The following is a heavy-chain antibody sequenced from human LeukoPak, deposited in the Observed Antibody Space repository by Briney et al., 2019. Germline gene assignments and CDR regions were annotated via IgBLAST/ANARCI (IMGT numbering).Heavy chain of an antibody. Sequence: PGGSLRLSCAASGFTSSSYAMHWVRQAPGKGLEWVAVISYDGSNKYYADSVKGRFTISRDNSKNTLYLQMNSLRAEDTAVYYCAKEADHSSGWAYFDYWGQGTLVTVSS. V-gene: IGHV3-30*04. CDR3: AKEADHSSGWAYFDY. CDR1: GFTSSSYA. J-gene: IGHJ4*02. CDR2: ISYDGSNK. D-gene: IGHD6-19*01.